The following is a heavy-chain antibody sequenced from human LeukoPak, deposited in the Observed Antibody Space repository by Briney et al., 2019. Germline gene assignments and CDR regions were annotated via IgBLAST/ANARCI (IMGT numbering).Heavy chain of an antibody. CDR1: GFTFSSYA. Sequence: QPGGSLRLSCAASGFTFSSYAMSWVRQAPGKGLEWVSAISGSSGSTYYADSVKGRFTISRGNSKNTLYLQMNSLRAEDTAVYYCAKVVRGGNSAPIYWGQGTLVTVSS. V-gene: IGHV3-23*01. D-gene: IGHD4-23*01. J-gene: IGHJ4*02. CDR3: AKVVRGGNSAPIY. CDR2: ISGSSGST.